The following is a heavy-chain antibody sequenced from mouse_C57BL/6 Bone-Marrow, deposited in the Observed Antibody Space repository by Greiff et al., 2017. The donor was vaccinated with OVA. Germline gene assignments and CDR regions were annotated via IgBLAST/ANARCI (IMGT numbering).Heavy chain of an antibody. Sequence: VQLQQSGPGLVQPSQSLSITCTVSGFSLTSYGVHWVRQSPGKGLEWLGVIWRGGSTDYNAAFMSRLSITKDNSKSQVFFKMNSLQADDTAIYYCAKKGYYGSSINWYFDVWGTGTTVTVSS. D-gene: IGHD1-1*01. CDR2: IWRGGST. J-gene: IGHJ1*03. V-gene: IGHV2-5*01. CDR3: AKKGYYGSSINWYFDV. CDR1: GFSLTSYG.